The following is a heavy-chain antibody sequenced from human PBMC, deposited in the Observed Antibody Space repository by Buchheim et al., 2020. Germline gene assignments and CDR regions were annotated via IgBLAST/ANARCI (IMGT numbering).Heavy chain of an antibody. CDR1: GGSISSSSYN. Sequence: QLQLQESGPVLVKPSETLSLTCTVSGGSISSSSYNWGWIRQPPGEGLEWIGSIYYSGTTYYNPSLKIRVTVSVDASKNQLSLKLSSVTAADTAVYYCVRLDYGRIDCWGQGTL. D-gene: IGHD4-17*01. CDR2: IYYSGTT. J-gene: IGHJ4*02. CDR3: VRLDYGRIDC. V-gene: IGHV4-39*01.